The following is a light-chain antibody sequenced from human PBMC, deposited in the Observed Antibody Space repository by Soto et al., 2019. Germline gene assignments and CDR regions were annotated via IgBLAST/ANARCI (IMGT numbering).Light chain of an antibody. CDR2: KAS. Sequence: QMYQSPSTLAPSLGVRVTVPCWASQSISRGLAWYQQKPGKAPKLLIYKASTLKSGVPSRFSGSGSGTEFTLTISSLQPDDFATYYCQHYNSYSEAFGQGTKVDIK. CDR1: QSISRG. CDR3: QHYNSYSEA. J-gene: IGKJ1*01. V-gene: IGKV1-5*03.